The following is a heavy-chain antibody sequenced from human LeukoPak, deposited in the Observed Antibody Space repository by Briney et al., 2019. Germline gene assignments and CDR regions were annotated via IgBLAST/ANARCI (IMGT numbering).Heavy chain of an antibody. D-gene: IGHD6-19*01. Sequence: ASVKVSCKASGYTFSSYDINWVRQATGQGLEWMGWRNPNSGNTGYAQKFQGRLNMTRNTSISTAYMELSSLRSEDTAVYYCARRVGSGWPVQHWGQGTLVTVSS. CDR3: ARRVGSGWPVQH. J-gene: IGHJ1*01. V-gene: IGHV1-8*01. CDR2: RNPNSGNT. CDR1: GYTFSSYD.